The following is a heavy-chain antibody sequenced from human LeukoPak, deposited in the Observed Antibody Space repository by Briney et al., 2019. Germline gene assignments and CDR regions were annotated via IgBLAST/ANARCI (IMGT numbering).Heavy chain of an antibody. D-gene: IGHD2-8*01. J-gene: IGHJ4*02. CDR1: GFTFSSYA. V-gene: IGHV3-23*01. CDR2: ISGSGGST. CDR3: AKEMKDIVLMVYAMDY. Sequence: AGGSLRLSCAASGFTFSSYAMSWVRQASGKGLEWVSAISGSGGSTYYADSVKGRFTISRDNSKNTLYLQMNSLRAEDTAVYYCAKEMKDIVLMVYAMDYWGQGTLVTVSS.